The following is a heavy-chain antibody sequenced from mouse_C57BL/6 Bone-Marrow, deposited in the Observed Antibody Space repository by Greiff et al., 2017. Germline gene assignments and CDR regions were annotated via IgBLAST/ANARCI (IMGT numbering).Heavy chain of an antibody. V-gene: IGHV5-12*01. CDR2: ISNGGGST. Sequence: EVKVEESGGGLVQPGGSLKLSCAASGFTFSDYYMYWVRQTPEKRLEWVAYISNGGGSTYYPDTVKGRFTISRDNAKNTLYLQMSRLKSEDTAMYYCARHLIYDGYYDAMDYWGQGTSVTVSS. CDR1: GFTFSDYY. CDR3: ARHLIYDGYYDAMDY. J-gene: IGHJ4*01. D-gene: IGHD2-3*01.